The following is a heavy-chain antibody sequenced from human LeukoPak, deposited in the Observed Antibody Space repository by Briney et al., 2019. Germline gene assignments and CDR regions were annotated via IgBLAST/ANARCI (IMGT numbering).Heavy chain of an antibody. J-gene: IGHJ4*02. CDR2: IYYSGST. Sequence: PSETLSLTCTVSGGSISSYYWSWIRQPPGKELEWIGYIYYSGSTNYNPSLKSRVTISVDTSKNQFSLKLSSVTAADTAVYYCAREGYYDSSGYPTFDYWGQGTLVTVSS. V-gene: IGHV4-59*01. D-gene: IGHD3-22*01. CDR3: AREGYYDSSGYPTFDY. CDR1: GGSISSYY.